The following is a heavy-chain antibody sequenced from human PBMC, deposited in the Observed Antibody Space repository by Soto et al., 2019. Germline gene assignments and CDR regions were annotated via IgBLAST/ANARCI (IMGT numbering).Heavy chain of an antibody. J-gene: IGHJ6*03. CDR3: GRSGRMAETDHYYLAV. CDR2: SRNKAKSFTA. V-gene: IGHV3-72*01. D-gene: IGHD2-8*02. Sequence: GGSLRLACAASGFTLSDHYIDWVRQVPGKGPEWVGLSRNKAKSFTAQYAASVQGRFTISRDDSMNSLYLQMNSLKNDDSAVYYCGRSGRMAETDHYYLAVWGKGTTVTVSS. CDR1: GFTLSDHY.